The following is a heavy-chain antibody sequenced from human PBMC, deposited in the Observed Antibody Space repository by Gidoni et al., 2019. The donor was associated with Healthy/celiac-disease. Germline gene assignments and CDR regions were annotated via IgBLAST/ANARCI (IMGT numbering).Heavy chain of an antibody. CDR1: GFTFADYA. CDR2: ISWKSGSI. D-gene: IGHD3-22*01. V-gene: IGHV3-9*01. Sequence: EVQLVASGGGLVQPGRSLSLSCAAAGFTFADYAMHWVRQAPGKGLEWVSGISWKSGSIGYADSVKGRFTISRDNAKNSLYLQMNSLRAEDTALYYCAKDGGYSSGYYLDYWGQGTLVTVSS. CDR3: AKDGGYSSGYYLDY. J-gene: IGHJ4*02.